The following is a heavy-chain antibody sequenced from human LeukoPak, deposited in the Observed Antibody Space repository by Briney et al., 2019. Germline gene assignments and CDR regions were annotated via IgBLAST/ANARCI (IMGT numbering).Heavy chain of an antibody. Sequence: GASVKVSCKASGYTFTSYGISWVRQAPGQGLEWMGWISAYNGNTNYAQKLQGRVTMTTDTSTSTAYMELRSLRSDDTAVYYCARSQGPQRIQQLALPYYMDVWGKGTTVTVSS. J-gene: IGHJ6*03. CDR1: GYTFTSYG. CDR3: ARSQGPQRIQQLALPYYMDV. CDR2: ISAYNGNT. D-gene: IGHD6-13*01. V-gene: IGHV1-18*01.